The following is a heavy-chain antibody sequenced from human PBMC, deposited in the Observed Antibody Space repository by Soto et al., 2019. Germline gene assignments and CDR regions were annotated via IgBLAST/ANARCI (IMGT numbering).Heavy chain of an antibody. D-gene: IGHD3-9*01. V-gene: IGHV4-59*01. Sequence: SETLSLTCTVSGGSISSYYWSWIRQPPGKGLEWIGYIYYSGSTNYNPSLRSRVTISVDTSKNQFSLKLSSVTAADTAVYYCARGGENRRHYDILTGSHDAFDIWGQGTMVTVSS. CDR1: GGSISSYY. J-gene: IGHJ3*02. CDR2: IYYSGST. CDR3: ARGGENRRHYDILTGSHDAFDI.